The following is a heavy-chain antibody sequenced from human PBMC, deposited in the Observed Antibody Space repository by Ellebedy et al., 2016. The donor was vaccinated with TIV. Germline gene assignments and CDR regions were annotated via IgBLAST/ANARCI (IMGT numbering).Heavy chain of an antibody. J-gene: IGHJ3*02. Sequence: GGSLRLSCAASGFSFSSYWMSWVRQVPGKGLEWVANIRQDGSEKYYVDSVKGRFTISRDNAKNSLYLQMNSLRAEDTAVNYCATDGSYGDHLFPQHAFTIWGQGTMVSVSS. V-gene: IGHV3-7*01. CDR3: ATDGSYGDHLFPQHAFTI. CDR2: IRQDGSEK. D-gene: IGHD4-17*01. CDR1: GFSFSSYW.